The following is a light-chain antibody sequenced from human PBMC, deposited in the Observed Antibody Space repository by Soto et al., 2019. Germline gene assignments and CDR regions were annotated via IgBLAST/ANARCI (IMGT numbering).Light chain of an antibody. V-gene: IGKV3-11*01. Sequence: EIVVTQSPATLSLSPGESATLSCRASQSVTKYLVWYQQKPGQAPRLLSSDASYRATGIPARFSGSGSGTDFTLTISRLEPEDFAVYYCQQYADFGQGTRLEI. CDR3: QQYAD. CDR2: DAS. CDR1: QSVTKY. J-gene: IGKJ5*01.